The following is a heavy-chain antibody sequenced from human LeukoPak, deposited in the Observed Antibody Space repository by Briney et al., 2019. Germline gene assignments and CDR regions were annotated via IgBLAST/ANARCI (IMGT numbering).Heavy chain of an antibody. Sequence: PSETLSLTCAVYGGSFSGYYWSWIRQPPGKGLEWIGEINHSGSTNYNPSLKSRVTISVGTSKNQFSLKLSSVTTADTAVYYCARDGLAVAAEFDYWGQGTLVTVSS. J-gene: IGHJ4*02. CDR3: ARDGLAVAAEFDY. D-gene: IGHD6-19*01. CDR2: INHSGST. CDR1: GGSFSGYY. V-gene: IGHV4-34*01.